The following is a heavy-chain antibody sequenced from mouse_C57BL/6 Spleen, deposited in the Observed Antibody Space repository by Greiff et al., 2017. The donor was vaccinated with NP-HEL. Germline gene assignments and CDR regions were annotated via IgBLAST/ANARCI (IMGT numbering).Heavy chain of an antibody. CDR3: AGYYGSSSYAMDY. D-gene: IGHD1-1*01. V-gene: IGHV1-75*01. Sequence: LVESGPELVKPGASVKISCKASGYTFTDYYINWVKQRPGQGLEWIGWIFPGSGSTYYNEKFKGKATLTVDKSSSTAYMLLSSLTSEDSAVYFCAGYYGSSSYAMDYWGQGTSVTVSS. J-gene: IGHJ4*01. CDR1: GYTFTDYY. CDR2: IFPGSGST.